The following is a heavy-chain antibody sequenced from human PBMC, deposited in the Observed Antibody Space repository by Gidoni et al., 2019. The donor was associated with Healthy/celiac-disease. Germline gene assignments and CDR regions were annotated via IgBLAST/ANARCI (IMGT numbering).Heavy chain of an antibody. J-gene: IGHJ6*02. CDR3: AKDRYSSFAYGMDV. CDR1: GFTFDDYA. CDR2: ISWNSGSI. D-gene: IGHD6-13*01. Sequence: EVQLVESGGGLVQPGRSLRLSCSASGFTFDDYAMHWVRQAPGKGLEWVSGISWNSGSIGYADSVKGRFTISRDNAKNSLYLQMNSLRAEDTALYYCAKDRYSSFAYGMDVWGQGTTVTVSS. V-gene: IGHV3-9*01.